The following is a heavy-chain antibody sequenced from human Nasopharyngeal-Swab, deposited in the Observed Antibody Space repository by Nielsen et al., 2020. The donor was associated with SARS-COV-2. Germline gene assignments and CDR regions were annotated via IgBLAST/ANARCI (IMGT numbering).Heavy chain of an antibody. D-gene: IGHD3-10*01. Sequence: GESLKISCAASGFTFSSYAMSWIRPAPGKGPEWVSSIGSSSTYIDYAESVKGRFTIPRDNAKNSLSLQMNNLRAEDTALYYCTRDHRGTALYWGRGTLVAVSS. CDR2: IGSSSTYI. J-gene: IGHJ4*01. CDR3: TRDHRGTALY. V-gene: IGHV3-21*01. CDR1: GFTFSSYA.